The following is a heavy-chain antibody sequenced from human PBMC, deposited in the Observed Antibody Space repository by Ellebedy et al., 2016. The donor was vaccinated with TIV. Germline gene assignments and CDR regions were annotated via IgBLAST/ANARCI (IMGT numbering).Heavy chain of an antibody. CDR1: GFTFSDYV. CDR2: VGQGGHFT. Sequence: PGGSLRLSCSASGFTFSDYVVHWVRQAPGKGLKYVSGVGQGGHFTWYADSVKGRFTISRDDSKQMLYLQMGSLRPDDTAVYYCVTERLGGFDTWGQGTMVTVSS. V-gene: IGHV3-64D*06. J-gene: IGHJ3*02. D-gene: IGHD1-1*01. CDR3: VTERLGGFDT.